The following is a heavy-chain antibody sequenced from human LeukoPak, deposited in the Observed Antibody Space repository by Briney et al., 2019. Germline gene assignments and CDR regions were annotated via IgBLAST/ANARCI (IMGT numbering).Heavy chain of an antibody. CDR1: GFTFSSFA. J-gene: IGHJ4*02. CDR2: IGGDSGGI. CDR3: AKYRTTSAPPRNFDY. D-gene: IGHD1-14*01. Sequence: RAGGSLRLSCAASGFTFSSFAMIWVRQAPGKGLEWVSVIGGDSGGIQYADSVKGRFTISRDNSKNALYLQMSSLRADDTAVYYCAKYRTTSAPPRNFDYWGQGTLVTVSS. V-gene: IGHV3-23*01.